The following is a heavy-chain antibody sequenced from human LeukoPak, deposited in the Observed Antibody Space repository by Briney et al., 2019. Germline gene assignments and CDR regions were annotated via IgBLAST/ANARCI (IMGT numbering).Heavy chain of an antibody. V-gene: IGHV1-69*04. D-gene: IGHD6-19*01. CDR3: ARDAVAGTGYFDY. Sequence: GASVKVSCKASGGTFSSYAISWVRQAPGQGLEWMGRIIPILGIANYAQKFQGRVTITADKSTSTAYMELSSLRSEDTAVYYCARDAVAGTGYFDYWGQGTLVTVSS. J-gene: IGHJ4*02. CDR1: GGTFSSYA. CDR2: IIPILGIA.